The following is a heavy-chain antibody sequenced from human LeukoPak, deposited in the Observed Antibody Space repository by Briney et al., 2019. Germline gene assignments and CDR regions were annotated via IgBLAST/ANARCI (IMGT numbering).Heavy chain of an antibody. V-gene: IGHV3-7*04. CDR1: GFTFSSYA. CDR2: IKEDGSAT. CDR3: ARDSPGYLAYDS. J-gene: IGHJ4*02. Sequence: GGSLRLSCAASGFTFSSYAMTWVRQAPGKGPEWVANIKEDGSATYYVDSVKGRFTISRDNAKKSLYLQMNSLRAEDTAVYYCARDSPGYLAYDSWGQGTLVTVSS. D-gene: IGHD1-1*01.